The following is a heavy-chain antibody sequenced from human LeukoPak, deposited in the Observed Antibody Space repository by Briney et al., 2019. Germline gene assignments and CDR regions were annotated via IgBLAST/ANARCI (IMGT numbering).Heavy chain of an antibody. CDR3: ARGDFGETNTAFDV. V-gene: IGHV1-8*03. D-gene: IGHD4-17*01. CDR2: INPNSGST. Sequence: ASVKVSCKTSGHTFTDYDVHWVRQAPGQGLEWMGWINPNSGSTNYAQRLQGRVTFTRDTSLSIAYMELSSLTSEDAAVYFCARGDFGETNTAFDVWGQGTLVAVSS. CDR1: GHTFTDYD. J-gene: IGHJ3*01.